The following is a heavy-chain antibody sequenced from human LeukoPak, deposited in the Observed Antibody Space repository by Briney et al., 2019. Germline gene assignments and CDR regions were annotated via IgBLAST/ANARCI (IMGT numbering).Heavy chain of an antibody. Sequence: EASVKVSCKASGYTFNSYGISWVRQAPGQGLEWMGWISAYNGNTNYAQKLQGRVTMTTDTSTSTAYMELRSLRSDDTAVYYCARGGITMVRGVMRSSWFDPWGQGTLVTVSS. CDR2: ISAYNGNT. CDR1: GYTFNSYG. V-gene: IGHV1-18*01. D-gene: IGHD3-10*01. CDR3: ARGGITMVRGVMRSSWFDP. J-gene: IGHJ5*02.